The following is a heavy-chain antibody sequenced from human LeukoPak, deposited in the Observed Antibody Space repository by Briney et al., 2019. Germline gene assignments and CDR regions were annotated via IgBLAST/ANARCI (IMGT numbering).Heavy chain of an antibody. CDR2: IYYSGST. J-gene: IGHJ4*02. Sequence: PSETLSLTCTVSAGSISSSSYYWGWTRQPPGKRLEWIGSIYYSGSTYYNPSLKSRVTISVKTSKNQLSLKLSSVIAADTAVEYCARSREAGGGATKSGYFGCWGQGTLVTVSS. D-gene: IGHD1-26*01. CDR1: AGSISSSSYY. CDR3: ARSREAGGGATKSGYFGC. V-gene: IGHV4-39*01.